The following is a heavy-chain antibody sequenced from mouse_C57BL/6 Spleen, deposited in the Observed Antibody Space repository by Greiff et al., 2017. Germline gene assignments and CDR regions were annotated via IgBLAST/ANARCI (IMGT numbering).Heavy chain of an antibody. CDR1: GYAFSSSW. V-gene: IGHV1-82*01. CDR3: ARGGYYGLFDY. Sequence: VKLMESGPELVKPGASVKISCKASGYAFSSSWMNWVKQRPGKGLEWIGRIYPGDGDTNSNGKFKGKATLTADKSSSTAYMQLSSLTSEYSAVYFCARGGYYGLFDYWGQGTTLTVSS. J-gene: IGHJ2*01. D-gene: IGHD1-1*01. CDR2: IYPGDGDT.